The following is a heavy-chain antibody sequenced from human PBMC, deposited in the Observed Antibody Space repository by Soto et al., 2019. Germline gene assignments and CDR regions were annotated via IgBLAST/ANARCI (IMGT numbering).Heavy chain of an antibody. CDR1: GYTFYSYD. J-gene: IGHJ4*02. CDR2: TSAYNGNT. Sequence: ASVKVSCKASGYTFYSYDITWVRQAPGQGLEWMGTTSAYNGNTNFAQNLQGRVTMTIDKSTATAYMELNSLTSDDTAVYYCARARATVTTERALGYWGQGTLVTVSS. V-gene: IGHV1-18*01. CDR3: ARARATVTTERALGY. D-gene: IGHD4-17*01.